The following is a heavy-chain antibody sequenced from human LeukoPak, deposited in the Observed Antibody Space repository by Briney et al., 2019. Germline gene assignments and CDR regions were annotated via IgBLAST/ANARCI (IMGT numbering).Heavy chain of an antibody. CDR2: INPSGGST. CDR3: ARPSAYQLLAFDY. Sequence: ASVTVSFKASGYTFTKYYMHWVRQAPGQGGEGMGVINPSGGSTSYAQKFQGRVTMTRDTSTSTVYMELSSLRSEDTAVYYCARPSAYQLLAFDYWGQGTLVTVSS. D-gene: IGHD2-2*01. J-gene: IGHJ4*02. CDR1: GYTFTKYY. V-gene: IGHV1-46*01.